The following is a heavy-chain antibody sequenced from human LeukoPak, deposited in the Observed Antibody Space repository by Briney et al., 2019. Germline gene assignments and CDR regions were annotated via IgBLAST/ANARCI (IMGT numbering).Heavy chain of an antibody. J-gene: IGHJ3*02. D-gene: IGHD3-22*01. CDR3: ARQNPSDYDTDAYHKNAFDI. CDR2: IYYRGNP. V-gene: IGHV4-59*01. CDR1: GASFNNYY. Sequence: SGTLSVTCTVSGASFNNYYWTWIRQPPGKGLEWIGYIYYRGNPGYNASLPSRVSISVETSKNRFSLTLSSVSAADTAIYYCARQNPSDYDTDAYHKNAFDIWGQGTMVTVSS.